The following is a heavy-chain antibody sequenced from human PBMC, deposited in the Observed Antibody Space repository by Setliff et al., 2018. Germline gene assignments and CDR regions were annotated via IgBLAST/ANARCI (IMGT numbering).Heavy chain of an antibody. CDR3: AREVRGVIVRTDYFDY. CDR2: IYYSGST. D-gene: IGHD3-10*01. CDR1: GGSISSGGYY. V-gene: IGHV4-31*03. J-gene: IGHJ4*02. Sequence: SETLSLTCTVSGGSISSGGYYWSWIRQHPGKGLEWIGYIYYSGSTYYNPSLKSRVTISVDTSKNQFSLKLSSVTAADTAVYYCAREVRGVIVRTDYFDYWGQGTLVTVSS.